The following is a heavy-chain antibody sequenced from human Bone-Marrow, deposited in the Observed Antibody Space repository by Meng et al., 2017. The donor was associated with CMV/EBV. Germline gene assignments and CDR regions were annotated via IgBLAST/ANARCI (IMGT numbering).Heavy chain of an antibody. CDR2: IYYSGST. J-gene: IGHJ5*01. CDR3: ARATIYDFWSGYHRGNWFDP. Sequence: SETLSLTCTVSGGSTSSYYWSWIRQPPGKGLEWIGYIYYSGSTNYNPSLKSRVTISVDTSKNQFSLKLSSVTAADTAVYYCARATIYDFWSGYHRGNWFDPWGQGTTVTVSS. V-gene: IGHV4-59*01. CDR1: GGSTSSYY. D-gene: IGHD3-3*01.